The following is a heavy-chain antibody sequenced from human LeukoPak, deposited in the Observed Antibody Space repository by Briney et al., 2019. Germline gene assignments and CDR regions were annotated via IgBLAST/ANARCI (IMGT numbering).Heavy chain of an antibody. J-gene: IGHJ3*02. Sequence: GGSLRLSCAASGFTFDDYGMSWVRQAPGKGLEGVSGINWNGGSTGYADSVKGRFTISRDNAKNSLYLQMNSLRAEDTALYYCARTAYDILTGQPDAFDIWGQGTMVTVSS. V-gene: IGHV3-20*04. D-gene: IGHD3-9*01. CDR1: GFTFDDYG. CDR3: ARTAYDILTGQPDAFDI. CDR2: INWNGGST.